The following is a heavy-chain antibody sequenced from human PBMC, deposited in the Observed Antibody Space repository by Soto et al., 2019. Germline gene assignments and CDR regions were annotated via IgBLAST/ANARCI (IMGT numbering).Heavy chain of an antibody. CDR3: ARTRGYGGYAKKFDH. V-gene: IGHV4-4*02. CDR1: SGSISSSKW. CDR2: IYHSGTT. D-gene: IGHD5-12*01. J-gene: IGHJ4*02. Sequence: QVQLQESGPGLVKPSGTPSLTCAVSSGSISSSKWWSWVRQPPGKGLEWIGEIYHSGTTNYIPSPKGRDAMSGDQSTHQFSLKPCSVTAADTAVYYCARTRGYGGYAKKFDHWGQGTLVPVSS.